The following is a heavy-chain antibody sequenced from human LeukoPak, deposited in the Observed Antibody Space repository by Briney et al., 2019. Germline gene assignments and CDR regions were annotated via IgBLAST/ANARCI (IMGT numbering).Heavy chain of an antibody. CDR2: IRYDGSNK. D-gene: IGHD3-9*01. J-gene: IGHJ4*02. CDR3: AKDLSLWADYDILTGLDY. Sequence: GGSLRLSCAASGFTFCSYGMHWVRQAPGKGLEWVAFIRYDGSNKYYADSVKGRFTISRDNSKNTLYLQMNSLRAEDTAVYYCAKDLSLWADYDILTGLDYWGQGTLVTVSS. V-gene: IGHV3-30*02. CDR1: GFTFCSYG.